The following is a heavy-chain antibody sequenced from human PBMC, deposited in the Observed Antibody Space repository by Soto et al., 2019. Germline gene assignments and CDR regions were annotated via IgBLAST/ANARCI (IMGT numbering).Heavy chain of an antibody. Sequence: EVQLLESGGGLVQPGGSLRLSCAASGFTFSSYAMSWVRQAPGKGLEWVSIIGGSGGSTYHADSVKGRFTISRDNSKNTLYLQMNSLRAEDTAVYYCAKEQGPYGSGYCPDWGQGTLVTVSS. CDR3: AKEQGPYGSGYCPD. CDR2: IGGSGGST. CDR1: GFTFSSYA. D-gene: IGHD3-22*01. J-gene: IGHJ4*02. V-gene: IGHV3-23*01.